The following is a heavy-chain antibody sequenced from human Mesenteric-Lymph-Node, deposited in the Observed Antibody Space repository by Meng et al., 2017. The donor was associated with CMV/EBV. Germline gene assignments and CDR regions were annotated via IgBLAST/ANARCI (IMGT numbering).Heavy chain of an antibody. CDR3: AHNRREYQLLYFAEYFQH. J-gene: IGHJ1*01. Sequence: SGPTLVKPTQTLTLTCTFSGFSLSTSGVGVGWIRQPPGKALEWLVLIYWNDDKRYSPSLKSRLTITKDTSKNQVVLTMTNMDPVDTATYYCAHNRREYQLLYFAEYFQHWGQGTLVTVSS. D-gene: IGHD2-2*02. CDR2: IYWNDDK. CDR1: GFSLSTSGVG. V-gene: IGHV2-5*01.